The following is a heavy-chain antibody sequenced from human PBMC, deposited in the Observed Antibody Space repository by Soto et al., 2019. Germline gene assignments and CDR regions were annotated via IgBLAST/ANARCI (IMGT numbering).Heavy chain of an antibody. Sequence: GGSLRLSCAASGFTFSSYGMHWVRQAPGKGLEWVAVISYDGSNKYYADSVKGRFTISRDNSKNTLYLQMNSLRAEDTAVYYCAKDQGGYSNYLDAFDIWGQRTMVTVSS. CDR2: ISYDGSNK. CDR1: GFTFSSYG. J-gene: IGHJ3*02. V-gene: IGHV3-30*18. D-gene: IGHD4-4*01. CDR3: AKDQGGYSNYLDAFDI.